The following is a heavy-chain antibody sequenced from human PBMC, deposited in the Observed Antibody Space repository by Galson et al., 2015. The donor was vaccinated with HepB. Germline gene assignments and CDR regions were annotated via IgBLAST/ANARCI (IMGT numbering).Heavy chain of an antibody. D-gene: IGHD4-23*01. CDR1: GFTFRSCS. V-gene: IGHV3-48*02. CDR3: AKDPNDYGGNSGGSGDY. J-gene: IGHJ4*02. Sequence: SLRLSCAASGFTFRSCSMNWVRQAPGKGLEWLSYISSNSGVKYYADSVKGRITISRDNAKNSLYLQMNSLRDEDTAVYYCAKDPNDYGGNSGGSGDYWGQGTLVAVSS. CDR2: ISSNSGVK.